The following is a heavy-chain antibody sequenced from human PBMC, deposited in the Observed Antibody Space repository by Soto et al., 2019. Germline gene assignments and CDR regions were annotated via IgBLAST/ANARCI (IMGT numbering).Heavy chain of an antibody. CDR1: GFRDGFPFSDYD. CDR2: ISFDGSTK. V-gene: IGHV3-30*18. J-gene: IGHJ4*02. D-gene: IGHD1-26*01. CDR3: AKNSFNGSNRILDS. Sequence: QVQLVESGGGVVQPGRSLRLSCAASGFRDGFPFSDYDMHWVRQAPGKGLEWVALISFDGSTKNYVDSVEGRFTISRDNSRDTLFLQIDSLRPEDTAVYYCAKNSFNGSNRILDSWGQGTLVTVSS.